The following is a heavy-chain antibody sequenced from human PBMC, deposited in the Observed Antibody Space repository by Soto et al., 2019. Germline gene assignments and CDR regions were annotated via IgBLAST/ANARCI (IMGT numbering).Heavy chain of an antibody. J-gene: IGHJ4*02. CDR1: GCTFDAYA. V-gene: IGHV3-9*01. D-gene: IGHD2-15*01. CDR3: AKARPGYCSGGSCYAPPDY. CDR2: ISWNSGSI. Sequence: GGSLRLSCAASGCTFDAYAMRWVRQPPGKGLEWVSGISWNSGSIGYADSVKGRFTISRDNAKNSLYLQMNSLRAEDTALYYCAKARPGYCSGGSCYAPPDYWGQGTLVTVSS.